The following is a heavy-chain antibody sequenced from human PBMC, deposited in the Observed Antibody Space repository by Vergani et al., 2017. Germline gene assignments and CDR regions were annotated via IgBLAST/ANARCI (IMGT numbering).Heavy chain of an antibody. V-gene: IGHV4-31*03. CDR3: SSGFQGPGGTTSLFF. D-gene: IGHD1-7*01. CDR2: IYYSGST. CDR1: GGSISSGGYY. Sequence: QVQLQESGPGLVKPSQTLSITCTVSGGSISSGGYYWSWIRQHPGKGLEWIGYIYYSGSTYYNPSLKSRVTISVDTSKNQFSLKLSSVTAADTAVYYCSSGFQGPGGTTSLFFWGQGTLVTVSS. J-gene: IGHJ4*02.